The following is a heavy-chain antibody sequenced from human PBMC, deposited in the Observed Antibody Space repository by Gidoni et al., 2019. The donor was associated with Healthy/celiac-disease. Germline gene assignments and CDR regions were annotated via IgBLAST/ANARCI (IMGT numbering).Heavy chain of an antibody. D-gene: IGHD4-4*01. CDR2: IYHSGST. Sequence: QVQLQESGPGLVKPSGTLSLTCAVSGGSISSSNWWSWVRQPPGKGREWIGEIYHSGSTNYNPSLKSRVTISVDKSKNQFSLKLSSVTAADTAVYYCARAPVENYSNYYFDYWGQGTLVTVSS. J-gene: IGHJ4*02. CDR3: ARAPVENYSNYYFDY. CDR1: GGSISSSNW. V-gene: IGHV4-4*02.